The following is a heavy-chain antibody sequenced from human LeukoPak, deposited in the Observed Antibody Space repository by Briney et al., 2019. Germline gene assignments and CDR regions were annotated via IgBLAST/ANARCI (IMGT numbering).Heavy chain of an antibody. V-gene: IGHV3-11*01. D-gene: IGHD3-16*01. CDR2: ISSSGSTI. CDR1: GFTFSDYY. J-gene: IGHJ4*02. Sequence: PGGSLRLSCAASGFTFSDYYMSWIRQAPGKGLEWVSYISSSGSTIYYADSVKGRFTISRGNAKNSLYLQMNSLRAEDTAVYYCARERDYIWGSYLDYWGQGTLVTVSS. CDR3: ARERDYIWGSYLDY.